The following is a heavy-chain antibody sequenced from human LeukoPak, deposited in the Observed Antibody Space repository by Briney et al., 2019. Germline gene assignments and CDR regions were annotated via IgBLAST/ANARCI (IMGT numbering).Heavy chain of an antibody. J-gene: IGHJ4*02. Sequence: PGGSLRLSCAASGFTFSNYGMHWVRQAPGKGLEWVAVISCHGDIKYYGDSVKGRFTISRDDSKTTLYLQMSSLRPEDTAVYYCVKEAQPCVSASYDSWGQGTLVTVSS. CDR2: ISCHGDIK. CDR3: VKEAQPCVSASYDS. CDR1: GFTFSNYG. V-gene: IGHV3-30*18. D-gene: IGHD3-10*01.